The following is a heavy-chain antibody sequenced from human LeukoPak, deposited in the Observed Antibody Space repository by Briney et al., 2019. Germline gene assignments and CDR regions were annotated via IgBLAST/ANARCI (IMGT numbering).Heavy chain of an antibody. V-gene: IGHV3-30-3*01. Sequence: GGSLRLSCAASGFTFSSYAMHWVRQAPGKGLEWVAVISYDGSNKYYADSVKGRFTISRDNSKNTLYLQMNSLRAEDTAVYYCATNYDYGDYPDYWGQGTLVTVSS. CDR3: ATNYDYGDYPDY. D-gene: IGHD4-17*01. CDR1: GFTFSSYA. J-gene: IGHJ4*02. CDR2: ISYDGSNK.